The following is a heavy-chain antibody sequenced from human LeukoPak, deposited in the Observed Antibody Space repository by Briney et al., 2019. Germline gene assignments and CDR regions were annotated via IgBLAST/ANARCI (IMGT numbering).Heavy chain of an antibody. Sequence: SETLSLTCTVSGGSISSSSYYWGWIRQPPGKGLEWIGSIYYSGSTYYNPSLKSRVIISVDTSKNQFSLKLSSVTAADTAVYYCARGDGSGNYWGQGTLVTVSS. D-gene: IGHD3-10*01. J-gene: IGHJ4*02. CDR3: ARGDGSGNY. CDR1: GGSISSSSYY. V-gene: IGHV4-39*07. CDR2: IYYSGST.